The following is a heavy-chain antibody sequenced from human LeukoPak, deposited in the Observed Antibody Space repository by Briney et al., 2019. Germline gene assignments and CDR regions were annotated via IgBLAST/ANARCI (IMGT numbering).Heavy chain of an antibody. V-gene: IGHV3-23*01. CDR2: VSGSGTNT. Sequence: PGGSLRLSCAASGFTLRNYAMSWVRQAPGRGLEWVSTVSGSGTNTYYADSVTGRFTISRDNSKSTLYLQMNSLRAEDTAVYYCAKDPRIVARPLYFDYWGQGTLVTVSS. D-gene: IGHD6-6*01. CDR1: GFTLRNYA. CDR3: AKDPRIVARPLYFDY. J-gene: IGHJ4*02.